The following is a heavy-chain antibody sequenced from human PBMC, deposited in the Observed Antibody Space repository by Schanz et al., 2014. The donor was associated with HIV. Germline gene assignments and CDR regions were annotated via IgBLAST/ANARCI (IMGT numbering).Heavy chain of an antibody. CDR3: AKDRNYYESKYRGKGNYYYYYGMDV. Sequence: QVQLVESGGGVVQPGRSLRLSCAASGFIFSNYGMHWVRQAPGKGLEWVAVISYDGTKKHYADSVKGRFTISRDNSKNSLYLVIKSLRAEDAAVYYCAKDRNYYESKYRGKGNYYYYYGMDVWGQGTTVTVSS. J-gene: IGHJ6*02. CDR1: GFIFSNYG. V-gene: IGHV3-30*18. CDR2: ISYDGTKK. D-gene: IGHD3-22*01.